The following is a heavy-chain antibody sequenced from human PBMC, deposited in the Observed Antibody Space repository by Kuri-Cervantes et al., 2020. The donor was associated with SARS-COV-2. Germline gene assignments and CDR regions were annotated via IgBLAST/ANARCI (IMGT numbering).Heavy chain of an antibody. CDR2: ISYDGSDK. Sequence: GGSLRLSCAASGFTFSNYAIHWVRQAPGKGLEWVALISYDGSDKNYADSVEGRFTISRDNSKKMVFLQMNGLRVEDAAIYYCASFRGATTRGLLRYFFDSWGQGTRVTVSS. D-gene: IGHD3-10*01. CDR3: ASFRGATTRGLLRYFFDS. V-gene: IGHV3-30*07. J-gene: IGHJ4*02. CDR1: GFTFSNYA.